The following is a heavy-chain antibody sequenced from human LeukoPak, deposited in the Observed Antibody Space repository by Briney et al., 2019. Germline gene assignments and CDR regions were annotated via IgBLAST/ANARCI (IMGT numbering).Heavy chain of an antibody. D-gene: IGHD3-16*02. CDR3: ATARVRLGELSLPEVRDD. Sequence: ASVKVSCKVSVYTLTELAIHWVRQAPGKGLEWMGAFDPEDGGTIYAQKFQCRITLTEDTSTDTAYMELRSLSSEDTAVYYCATARVRLGELSLPEVRDDWGQGTLISVSS. CDR2: FDPEDGGT. J-gene: IGHJ4*02. CDR1: VYTLTELA. V-gene: IGHV1-24*01.